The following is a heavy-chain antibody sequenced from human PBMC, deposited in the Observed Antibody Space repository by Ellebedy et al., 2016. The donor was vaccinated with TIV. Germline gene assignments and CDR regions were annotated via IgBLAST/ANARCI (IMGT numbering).Heavy chain of an antibody. Sequence: SETLSLXXAVYGTPFGGYYWTWIRQSPGEGLEWIGEITRGGSTNFNPSLKSRVSMTVDTSKNQFSLRLTSVTAADTAVYYCASVIGQYFDYWGQGTLVTVSS. D-gene: IGHD2/OR15-2a*01. CDR1: GTPFGGYY. CDR3: ASVIGQYFDY. V-gene: IGHV4-34*01. J-gene: IGHJ4*02. CDR2: ITRGGST.